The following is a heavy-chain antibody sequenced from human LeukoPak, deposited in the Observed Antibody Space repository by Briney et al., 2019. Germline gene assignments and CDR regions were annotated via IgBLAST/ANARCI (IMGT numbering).Heavy chain of an antibody. J-gene: IGHJ4*02. CDR1: GYTFTSYG. V-gene: IGHV1-18*01. D-gene: IGHD3-16*01. Sequence: GASVKVSCKASGYTFTSYGISWVRQAPGQGLEWMGWISANNGNTNYAQKIQGRVTMTTDTTTSTAYMELRSLRSDDTAVYYCAKGARYDYVWGSYSYFDYWGQGTLVTVSS. CDR2: ISANNGNT. CDR3: AKGARYDYVWGSYSYFDY.